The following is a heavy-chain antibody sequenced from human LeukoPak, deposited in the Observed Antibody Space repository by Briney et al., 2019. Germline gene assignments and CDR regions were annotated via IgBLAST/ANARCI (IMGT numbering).Heavy chain of an antibody. D-gene: IGHD3-10*01. CDR2: ISSSSSTI. J-gene: IGHJ4*02. CDR1: RFTFSHYS. V-gene: IGHV3-48*01. Sequence: PGGSLRLSCAASRFTFSHYSINWVRQAPGKGLEWVSYISSSSSTIYYADSVKGRFTISRDNAKNSLYLQMNSLRAEDTAVYYCARGLYGSGKYYFDYWGQGTLVTVSS. CDR3: ARGLYGSGKYYFDY.